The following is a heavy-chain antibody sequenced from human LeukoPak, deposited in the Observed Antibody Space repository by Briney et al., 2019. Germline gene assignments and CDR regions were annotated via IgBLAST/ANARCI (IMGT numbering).Heavy chain of an antibody. J-gene: IGHJ4*02. V-gene: IGHV3-74*01. CDR1: GFTFSSYA. CDR3: ARSGYSYGYDY. CDR2: INSDGSST. D-gene: IGHD5-18*01. Sequence: GGSLRLSCAASGFTFSSYAMSWVRQAPGKGLVWVSRINSDGSSTSYADSVKGRFTISRDNAKNTLYLQMNSLRAEDTAVYYCARSGYSYGYDYWGQGTLVTVSS.